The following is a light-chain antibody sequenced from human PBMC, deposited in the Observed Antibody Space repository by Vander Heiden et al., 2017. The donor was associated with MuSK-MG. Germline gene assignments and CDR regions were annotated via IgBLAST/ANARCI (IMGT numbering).Light chain of an antibody. J-gene: IGLJ2*01. CDR2: SNN. CDR3: SASDDSMNGLVV. V-gene: IGLV1-44*01. Sequence: QSVLTQPPSASGTPGQRVSISCSGSSSNIGNNIVNWYQQLPGTAPKLLILSNNQRPSGVPDRFSCSNSGTSASPATSGLQSEDEAVDYCSASDDSMNGLVVFGGGTKVTVL. CDR1: SSNIGNNI.